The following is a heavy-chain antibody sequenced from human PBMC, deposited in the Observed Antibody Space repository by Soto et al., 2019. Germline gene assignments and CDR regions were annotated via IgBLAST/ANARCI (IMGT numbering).Heavy chain of an antibody. CDR3: AREPPGGYYYYGMDV. D-gene: IGHD3-10*01. J-gene: IGHJ6*02. CDR1: GYTFTSYD. CDR2: MNPNSGST. V-gene: IGHV1-8*01. Sequence: ASVKVSCKASGYTFTSYDINWVRQATGQGLEWMGWMNPNSGSTNYAQKFQGRVTMTRNTSISTAYMELSRLRSDDTAVYYCAREPPGGYYYYGMDVWGQGTTVTVSS.